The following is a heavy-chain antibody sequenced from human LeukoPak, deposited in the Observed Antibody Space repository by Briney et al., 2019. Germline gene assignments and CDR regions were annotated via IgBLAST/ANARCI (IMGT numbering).Heavy chain of an antibody. CDR2: ISSSSSYI. D-gene: IGHD3-9*01. CDR1: GFTFSSYS. Sequence: GGSLRLSCAASGFTFSSYSMNRVRQAPGKGLEWVSSISSSSSYIYYADSVKGRFTISRDNAKNSLYLQMNSLRAEDTAVYYCARDPVRYFDCGWFDPWGQGTLVTVSS. V-gene: IGHV3-21*01. J-gene: IGHJ5*02. CDR3: ARDPVRYFDCGWFDP.